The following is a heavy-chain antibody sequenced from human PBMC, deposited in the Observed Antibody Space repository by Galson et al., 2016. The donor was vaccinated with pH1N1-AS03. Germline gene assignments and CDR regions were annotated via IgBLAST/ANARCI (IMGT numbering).Heavy chain of an antibody. V-gene: IGHV3-30*04. CDR3: ARGVSPPSENYYGAGFDY. CDR1: GFTFNNYP. J-gene: IGHJ4*02. D-gene: IGHD1-26*01. CDR2: ISYDGTNR. Sequence: SLRLSCAASGFTFNNYPMHWVRQTPGKGLEWVAIISYDGTNRHYADSVKGRFTISRDNSKNTLHLQMNTLRVEETAMYYCARGVSPPSENYYGAGFDYGGQGSLVAVSS.